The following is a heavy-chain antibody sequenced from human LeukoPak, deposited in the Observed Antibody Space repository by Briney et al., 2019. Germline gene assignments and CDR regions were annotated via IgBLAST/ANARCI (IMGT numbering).Heavy chain of an antibody. J-gene: IGHJ3*02. CDR1: GFTFSSYG. CDR2: IRYDGSNK. D-gene: IGHD2-15*01. V-gene: IGHV3-30*02. CDR3: AKFSEYCSGGSCFDAFDI. Sequence: GESLKISCAASGFTFSSYGMHWVRQAPGKGLEWVAFIRYDGSNKYYADSVKGRFTISRDNSENTLYLQMNSLRAEDTAVYYCAKFSEYCSGGSCFDAFDIWGQGTMVTVSS.